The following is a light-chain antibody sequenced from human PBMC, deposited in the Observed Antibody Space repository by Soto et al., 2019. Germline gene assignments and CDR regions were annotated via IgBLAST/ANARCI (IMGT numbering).Light chain of an antibody. V-gene: IGKV1-6*01. Sequence: AIQMTQSPSSLSASVGDRVTITCRASQGIRNDLGWYQQKPGKAPKLLIYAASSLQSGVRSRYSGSGSGTDFTLTISSLQPEGFATYYCLQDYNYPYTFGQGTKLEIK. CDR2: AAS. J-gene: IGKJ2*01. CDR1: QGIRND. CDR3: LQDYNYPYT.